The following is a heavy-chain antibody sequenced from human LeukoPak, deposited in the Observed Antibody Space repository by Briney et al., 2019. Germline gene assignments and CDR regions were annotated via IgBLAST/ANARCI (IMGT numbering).Heavy chain of an antibody. D-gene: IGHD2-2*01. V-gene: IGHV4-34*01. CDR1: GGSFSGYY. CDR3: ARAPVVPAAMYGPRGYYYYGMDV. Sequence: SETLSLTCAVYGGSFSGYYRSWIRQPPGKGLEWIGEINHSGSTNYNPSLKSRVTISVDTSKNQFSLKLSSVTAADTAVYYCARAPVVPAAMYGPRGYYYYGMDVWGQGTTVTVSS. CDR2: INHSGST. J-gene: IGHJ6*02.